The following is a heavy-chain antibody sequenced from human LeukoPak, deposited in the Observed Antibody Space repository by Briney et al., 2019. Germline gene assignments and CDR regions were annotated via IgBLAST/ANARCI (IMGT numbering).Heavy chain of an antibody. J-gene: IGHJ4*02. CDR1: GFTFSRLG. V-gene: IGHV3-23*01. CDR2: VSGGGDNT. CDR3: AKDPDIVATITWVFFDY. D-gene: IGHD5-12*01. Sequence: PGGSLRLSCAASGFTFSRLGMTWVRQAPGKGLEWVSAVSGGGDNTFYADSVKGRFAISRDNSKNTLYLQMNSLRAEDTAVYYCAKDPDIVATITWVFFDYWGQGTLVTVSS.